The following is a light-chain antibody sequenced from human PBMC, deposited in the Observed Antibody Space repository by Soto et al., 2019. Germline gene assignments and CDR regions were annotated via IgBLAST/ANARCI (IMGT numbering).Light chain of an antibody. CDR3: CSYAGTYTYV. V-gene: IGLV2-11*01. CDR1: NSDFGTHKF. Sequence: QSVLTQPASVSGSPGQSITISCIGTNSDFGTHKFFSWYQHHPGKAPKLIIYDVDKRPSGVPDRFSGSKSGNTASLTISGLQAEDEADYYCCSYAGTYTYVFGSGTQLTVL. CDR2: DVD. J-gene: IGLJ7*01.